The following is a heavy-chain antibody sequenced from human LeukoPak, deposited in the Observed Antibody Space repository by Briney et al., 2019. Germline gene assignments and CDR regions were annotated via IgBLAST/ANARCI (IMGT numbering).Heavy chain of an antibody. V-gene: IGHV4-34*01. CDR1: VGSFSGYY. J-gene: IGHJ4*02. D-gene: IGHD5-18*01. CDR2: INHSGST. Sequence: ASETLSLTCAVYVGSFSGYYWSWIRQPPGKGLEWIGEINHSGSTNYNPSLKSQVTMSVDTSRNQFSLDLTSVTAADTAIYYCARHGIGYKYGYWLDYWGQGTLVTVSP. CDR3: ARHGIGYKYGYWLDY.